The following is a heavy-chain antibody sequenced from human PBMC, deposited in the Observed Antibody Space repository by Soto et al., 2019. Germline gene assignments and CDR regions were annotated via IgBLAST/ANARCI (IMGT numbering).Heavy chain of an antibody. CDR2: NSGDSNYI. V-gene: IGHV3-21*01. CDR3: ARVVYFDRSAYGL. J-gene: IGHJ3*01. D-gene: IGHD3-22*01. CDR1: GFSFSGYN. Sequence: EVQLVESGGGLVKPGGSLRLSCAASGFSFSGYNMNWVRQAPGKGLEWVSSNSGDSNYIYYADSVQGRFTISRDNAKNSVYLQMNSLRAEDTAVYYCARVVYFDRSAYGLWGQGTMVTVSS.